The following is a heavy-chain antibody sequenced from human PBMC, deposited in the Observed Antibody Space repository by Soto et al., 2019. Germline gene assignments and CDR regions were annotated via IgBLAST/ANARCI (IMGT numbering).Heavy chain of an antibody. D-gene: IGHD3-10*01. V-gene: IGHV3-30-3*01. Sequence: QVQLVESGGGVVQPGRSLRLSCAASGFTFSSYAMHWVRQAPGKGLEWVAVISYDGSNKYYADSVKGRFTISRDNSKNTLYLQMNSLTAEDTAVYYCARGQSMAYGMDVWGQGTTVTVSS. CDR1: GFTFSSYA. J-gene: IGHJ6*02. CDR3: ARGQSMAYGMDV. CDR2: ISYDGSNK.